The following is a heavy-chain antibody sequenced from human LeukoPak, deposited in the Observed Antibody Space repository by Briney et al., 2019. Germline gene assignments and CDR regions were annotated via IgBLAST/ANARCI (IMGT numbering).Heavy chain of an antibody. CDR2: INWNGGST. CDR3: ARGFRAVTTDTPTYYFYYYVDV. CDR1: GFTFDDYG. Sequence: GGSLRLSCAASGFTFDDYGMSWVRQAPGKGLEWVSSINWNGGSTGYADSLKGRFTISRDNAKTSLYLQMNSLRAEDTALYYCARGFRAVTTDTPTYYFYYYVDVWGKGTTVTVSS. D-gene: IGHD4-17*01. V-gene: IGHV3-20*04. J-gene: IGHJ6*03.